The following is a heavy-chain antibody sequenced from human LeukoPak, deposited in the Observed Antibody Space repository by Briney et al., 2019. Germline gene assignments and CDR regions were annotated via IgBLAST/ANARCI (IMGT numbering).Heavy chain of an antibody. CDR1: GGSISSSDYY. D-gene: IGHD2-21*01. CDR2: IYYSGTT. Sequence: SETLSLTCTVSGGSISSSDYYWGWIRQPPGKGLEWIASIYYSGTTHYNPSLKSRVTMSADTSKNQFSLKLSSVTAADTAVYYCARSPPYFGGEGWFDPWGQGTLVTVSS. J-gene: IGHJ5*02. V-gene: IGHV4-39*01. CDR3: ARSPPYFGGEGWFDP.